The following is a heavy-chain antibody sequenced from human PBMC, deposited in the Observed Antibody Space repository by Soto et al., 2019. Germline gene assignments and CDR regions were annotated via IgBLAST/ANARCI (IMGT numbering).Heavy chain of an antibody. D-gene: IGHD5-12*01. Sequence: GGSLRLSCASSGFTFSSFATHWVRQAPDKGLEWVAVISFDGSNQYYADSVKGRFTISRDKSKNTLYLQMNSLRPEDTAVYYCAKARGYSASTPLDYWGQGTLVTAPQ. CDR2: ISFDGSNQ. V-gene: IGHV3-30*18. J-gene: IGHJ4*02. CDR1: GFTFSSFA. CDR3: AKARGYSASTPLDY.